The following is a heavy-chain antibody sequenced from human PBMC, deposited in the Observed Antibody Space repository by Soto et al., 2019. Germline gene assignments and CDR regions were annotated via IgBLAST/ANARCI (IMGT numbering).Heavy chain of an antibody. Sequence: DVQLVDSGGDLVQPGGSLRLSCAASGFVFTSHSLNWVRQAPGKGLEWVSYISSSFTIYYADSVKGRFTVSRDNAKNSLYLQMTSLRVEDTAVYYCARDSFDYYDSSGPPDYWGQGTLVTVSS. D-gene: IGHD3-22*01. CDR2: ISSSFTI. J-gene: IGHJ4*02. CDR3: ARDSFDYYDSSGPPDY. V-gene: IGHV3-48*01. CDR1: GFVFTSHS.